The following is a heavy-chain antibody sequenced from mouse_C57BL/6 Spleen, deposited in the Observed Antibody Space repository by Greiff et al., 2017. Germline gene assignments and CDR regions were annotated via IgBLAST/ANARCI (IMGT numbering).Heavy chain of an antibody. Sequence: VQLKESGGGLVKPGGSLKLSCAASGFTFSDYGMHWVRQAPEKGLEWVAYISSGSSTIYYADTVKGRFTISRDNAKNTLFLQMTSLRSEDTAMYDCARRKFITTVVASYWYFDVGGTGTTGTVSS. CDR2: ISSGSSTI. V-gene: IGHV5-17*01. D-gene: IGHD1-1*01. CDR1: GFTFSDYG. CDR3: ARRKFITTVVASYWYFDV. J-gene: IGHJ1*03.